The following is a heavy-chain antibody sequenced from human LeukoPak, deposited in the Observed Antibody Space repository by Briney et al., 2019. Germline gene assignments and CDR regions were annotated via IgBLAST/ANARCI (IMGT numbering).Heavy chain of an antibody. CDR3: AASSGSYSKFLY. J-gene: IGHJ4*02. CDR1: GFTFSSYA. Sequence: PGGPLRLSCAASGFTFSSYAMSWVRQAPGKGLEWVSTISGSGGSTYYADSVKGRFTISRDSSKNTLYLQMNSLGAEDTAVYYCAASSGSYSKFLYWGQGTLVTVFS. CDR2: ISGSGGST. D-gene: IGHD1-26*01. V-gene: IGHV3-23*01.